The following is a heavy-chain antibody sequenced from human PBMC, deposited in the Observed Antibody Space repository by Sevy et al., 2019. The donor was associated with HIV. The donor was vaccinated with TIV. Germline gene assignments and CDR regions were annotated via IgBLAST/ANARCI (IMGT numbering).Heavy chain of an antibody. J-gene: IGHJ3*01. CDR2: IVPSFDLS. CDR3: ARPQRPSGYSSSGDAFDV. Sequence: ASVKVSCKASGVTFSGYAINWVRQTPGQGLEWMGWIVPSFDLSKYAQKFQGRVTFTADESTDTAYMKLSSLGSDDTAVYYCARPQRPSGYSSSGDAFDVWGQGTMVTVSS. CDR1: GVTFSGYA. V-gene: IGHV1-69*13. D-gene: IGHD6-13*01.